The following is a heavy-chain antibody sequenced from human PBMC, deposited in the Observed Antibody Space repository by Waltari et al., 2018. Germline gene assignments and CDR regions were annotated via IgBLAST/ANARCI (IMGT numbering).Heavy chain of an antibody. CDR2: SYSGGST. J-gene: IGHJ3*02. CDR1: GFTFSSYA. Sequence: EVQLLESGGGLVQPGGSLRLSCAASGFTFSSYAMSCVRQAPGKGLEWVSVSYSGGSTYYADSVKGRFTISRDNSKNTLYLQMNSLRAEDTAVYYCAKDGRYGAYFDIWGQGTMVTVSS. V-gene: IGHV3-23*03. D-gene: IGHD4-17*01. CDR3: AKDGRYGAYFDI.